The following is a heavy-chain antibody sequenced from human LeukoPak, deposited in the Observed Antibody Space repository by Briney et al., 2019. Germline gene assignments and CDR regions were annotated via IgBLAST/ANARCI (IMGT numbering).Heavy chain of an antibody. CDR3: AKDRSGSSTKPDY. J-gene: IGHJ4*02. CDR1: GFTFSSYW. Sequence: GGSLRLSCAASGFTFSSYWMSWVRQAPGKGLEWVAVISYDGSNKYYADSVKGRFTISRDNSKNTLYLQMNSLRAEDTAVYYCAKDRSGSSTKPDYWGQGTLVTVSS. CDR2: ISYDGSNK. D-gene: IGHD3-10*01. V-gene: IGHV3-30*18.